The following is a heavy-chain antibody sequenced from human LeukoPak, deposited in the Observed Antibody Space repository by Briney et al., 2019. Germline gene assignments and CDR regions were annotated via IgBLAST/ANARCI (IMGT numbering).Heavy chain of an antibody. J-gene: IGHJ4*02. D-gene: IGHD3-22*01. CDR1: GFTVSSNY. V-gene: IGHV3-66*01. Sequence: GGSLRLSCAASGFTVSSNYMSWVRQAPGKGLEWVSVIYSGGSTYYSDSVKGRFTISRDNSKNTLYLQMNSLRAEDTAVYYCARWWREHYYDSSGYTYYFDYWGQGTLVTVSS. CDR3: ARWWREHYYDSSGYTYYFDY. CDR2: IYSGGST.